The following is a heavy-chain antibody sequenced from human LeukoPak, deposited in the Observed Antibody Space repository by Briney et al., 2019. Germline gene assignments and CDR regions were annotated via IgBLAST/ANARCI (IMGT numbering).Heavy chain of an antibody. V-gene: IGHV1-46*03. CDR1: GYTFTSYY. J-gene: IGHJ5*02. Sequence: ASVKVSCKASGYTFTSYYMHWVRQAPGQGLEWMGIINPSGGSTSYAQKFQGRVTMTRGTSTSTVYMELSSLRSEDTAVYYCARGGAEQQLVLSWFDPWGQGTLVTVSS. D-gene: IGHD6-13*01. CDR3: ARGGAEQQLVLSWFDP. CDR2: INPSGGST.